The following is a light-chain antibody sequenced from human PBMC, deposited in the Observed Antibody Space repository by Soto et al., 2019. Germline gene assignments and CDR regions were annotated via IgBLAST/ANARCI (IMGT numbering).Light chain of an antibody. CDR2: KAS. CDR1: QTISSW. CDR3: QHYNSYSEA. J-gene: IGKJ1*01. Sequence: DITITQSPSTLSGSVGDRVTSTCRASQTISSWLAWYQQKPGKAPKLLIYKASTLKSGVPSRFSGSGSGTEFTLTISSLQPDDFATYYCQHYNSYSEAFGQGTKVDIK. V-gene: IGKV1-5*03.